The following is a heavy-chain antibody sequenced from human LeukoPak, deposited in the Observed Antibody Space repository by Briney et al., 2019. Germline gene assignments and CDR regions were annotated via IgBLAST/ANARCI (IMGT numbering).Heavy chain of an antibody. V-gene: IGHV3-23*01. CDR2: ISGSGGST. J-gene: IGHJ6*02. CDR1: GFTFSSYA. Sequence: GGSLRLSCAASGFTFSSYAMSWVRQAPGKGLEWVSAISGSGGSTYYADSVKGRFTISRDNSKNTLYLQMNSLRAEDTAVYYCAKDQLGSYYYYGMDVWGQGTTVTVSS. D-gene: IGHD3-10*01. CDR3: AKDQLGSYYYYGMDV.